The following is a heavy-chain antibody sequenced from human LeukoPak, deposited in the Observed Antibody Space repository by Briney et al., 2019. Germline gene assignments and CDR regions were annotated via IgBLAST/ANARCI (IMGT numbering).Heavy chain of an antibody. CDR1: GGSISSVNYY. D-gene: IGHD3-10*01. CDR2: IYYSGTT. V-gene: IGHV4-39*01. J-gene: IGHJ4*02. CDR3: ARQRAMVRGVFDY. Sequence: SETLSLTCTVSGGSISSVNYYWGWIRQPPGKGLEWIGSIYYSGTTYYNPSLKSRVTISVDTSKNQFSLKLSSVTAADTAVYYCARQRAMVRGVFDYWGQGTLVTVSS.